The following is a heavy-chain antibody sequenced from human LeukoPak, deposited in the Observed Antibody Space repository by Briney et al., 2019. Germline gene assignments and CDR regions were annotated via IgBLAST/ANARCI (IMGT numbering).Heavy chain of an antibody. CDR2: IWYDGSNK. D-gene: IGHD2-15*01. CDR3: ARDYCSGGTCYSGYGY. J-gene: IGHJ4*02. Sequence: PGGSLRLSCAASGFTFSSYGMHWVRQAPGKGLEWVAVIWYDGSNKYYADSVKGRFTISRDNSKNTLYLQMNSLRAEDTAVYYCARDYCSGGTCYSGYGYWGQGTLVTVSS. CDR1: GFTFSSYG. V-gene: IGHV3-33*01.